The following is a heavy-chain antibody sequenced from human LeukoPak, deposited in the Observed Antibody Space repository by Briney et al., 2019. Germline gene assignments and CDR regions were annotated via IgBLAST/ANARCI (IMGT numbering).Heavy chain of an antibody. J-gene: IGHJ3*02. CDR2: IIPIFGTA. D-gene: IGHD3-16*01. V-gene: IGHV1-69*06. CDR1: GGTFSSYA. CDR3: ASWGGVSTFDAFDI. Sequence: GASVKDSCKASGGTFSSYAISWVRQAPGQGLEWMGGIIPIFGTADYAQKFQGRVTITADKSTSTAYMELSSLRSEDTAVYYCASWGGVSTFDAFDIWGQGTMVTVSS.